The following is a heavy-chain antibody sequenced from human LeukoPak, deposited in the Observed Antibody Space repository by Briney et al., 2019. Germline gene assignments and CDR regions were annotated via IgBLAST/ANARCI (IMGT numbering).Heavy chain of an antibody. V-gene: IGHV3-23*01. Sequence: GGSLRLSCAASGVNFNSYTMNWVRQAPGKGLQWVANILASGSPTYYADSVKGRFIISRDNSKNTVYLQMNSLRVEDTAIYYCAKDLRPDGVDNFDHWGQGILVTVS. D-gene: IGHD2-8*01. CDR1: GVNFNSYT. CDR2: ILASGSPT. CDR3: AKDLRPDGVDNFDH. J-gene: IGHJ4*02.